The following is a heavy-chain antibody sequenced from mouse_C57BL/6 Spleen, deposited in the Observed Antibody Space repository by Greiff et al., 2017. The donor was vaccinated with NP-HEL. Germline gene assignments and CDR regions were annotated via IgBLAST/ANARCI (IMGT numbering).Heavy chain of an antibody. V-gene: IGHV1-15*01. CDR3: TKNFNWAFDY. Sequence: VQLQKSGAELVRPGASVTLSCKASGYTFTDYEMHWVKQTPVHGLEWIGAIDPETGGTAYNQKFKGKAILTADKSSSTAYMELRSLTSEDSAVYYCTKNFNWAFDYWGQGTTLTVSS. J-gene: IGHJ2*01. CDR1: GYTFTDYE. CDR2: IDPETGGT. D-gene: IGHD4-1*01.